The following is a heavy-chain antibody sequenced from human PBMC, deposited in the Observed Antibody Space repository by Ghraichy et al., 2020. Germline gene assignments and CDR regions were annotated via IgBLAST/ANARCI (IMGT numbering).Heavy chain of an antibody. V-gene: IGHV3-11*01. CDR1: GFTFSDYY. D-gene: IGHD3-10*01. Sequence: GGSLRLSCAASGFTFSDYYMSWIRQAPGKGLEWVSYISSSGSTIYYADSVKGRFTISRDNAKNSLYLQMNSLRAEDTAVYYCARVPMVRGVAHYYYYGMDVWGQGTTVTVSS. J-gene: IGHJ6*02. CDR3: ARVPMVRGVAHYYYYGMDV. CDR2: ISSSGSTI.